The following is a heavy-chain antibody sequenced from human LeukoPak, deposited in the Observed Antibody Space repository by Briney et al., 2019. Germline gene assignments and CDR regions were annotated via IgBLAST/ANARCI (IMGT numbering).Heavy chain of an antibody. CDR1: GFTFSSYW. V-gene: IGHV3-74*01. CDR2: INSDGSST. D-gene: IGHD2-2*01. J-gene: IGHJ1*01. Sequence: GGSLRLSCAASGFTFSSYWMHWVRQAPRKGLVWVSRINSDGSSTSYADSVKGRFTISRDNAKNTLYLQMNSLRAEDTAVYYCAIQRGTSCREYFQHWGQGTLVTVSS. CDR3: AIQRGTSCREYFQH.